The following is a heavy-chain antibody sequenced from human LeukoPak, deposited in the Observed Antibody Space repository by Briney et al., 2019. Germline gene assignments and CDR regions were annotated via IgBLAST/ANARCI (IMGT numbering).Heavy chain of an antibody. J-gene: IGHJ4*02. V-gene: IGHV3-48*01. CDR1: GFSFSPYN. Sequence: GGSLRLSCAASGFSFSPYNMNWVRQTPEKGLEWVSHISSSSATIYYTDSVKGRFTISRDNAKNSLYLQMNSLRAEDTAVYYCARVHLGYCSSTSCPADYWGQGTLVTVSS. D-gene: IGHD2-2*01. CDR2: ISSSSATI. CDR3: ARVHLGYCSSTSCPADY.